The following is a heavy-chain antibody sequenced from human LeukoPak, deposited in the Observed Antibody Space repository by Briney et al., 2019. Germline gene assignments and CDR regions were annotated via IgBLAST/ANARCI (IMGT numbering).Heavy chain of an antibody. V-gene: IGHV1-2*02. Sequence: GASVKVSCKASGYTFTGYYMHWVRQAPGQGLEWMGWINPNSGGTNYAQKFQGRVTMTRDTSISTAYMELSRLRSDDTAVYYCARDTAKKFATTIDYWGQGTLVTVSS. CDR3: ARDTAKKFATTIDY. CDR2: INPNSGGT. J-gene: IGHJ4*02. CDR1: GYTFTGYY. D-gene: IGHD5-24*01.